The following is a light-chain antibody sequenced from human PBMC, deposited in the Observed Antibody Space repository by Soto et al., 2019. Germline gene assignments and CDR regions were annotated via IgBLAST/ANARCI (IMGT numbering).Light chain of an antibody. CDR3: QQYHDWPPIT. CDR2: GAS. Sequence: IVLTQSPGTLSLSPGERATLSCRTSQSISSRHLAWYQQRPGQAPRLLIYGASTRATGIPARFSGSGSGTEFTLTISSLQSEDFAVYYCQQYHDWPPITFGQGTRLEIK. J-gene: IGKJ5*01. V-gene: IGKV3-15*01. CDR1: QSISSRH.